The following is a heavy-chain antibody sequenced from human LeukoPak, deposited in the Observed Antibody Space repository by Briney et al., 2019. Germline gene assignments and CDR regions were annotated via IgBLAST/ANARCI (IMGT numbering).Heavy chain of an antibody. D-gene: IGHD6-25*01. J-gene: IGHJ6*02. CDR1: GGSINNYY. Sequence: PSETLSLTCAVSGGSINNYYWSWIRQPPGKGLEWIGYIYYSGSTNYNPSLKSRVTISVDTSKNQFSLKLSSVTAADTAVYYCARDVVAAGYYYGMDVWGQGTTVTVSS. CDR2: IYYSGST. V-gene: IGHV4-59*08. CDR3: ARDVVAAGYYYGMDV.